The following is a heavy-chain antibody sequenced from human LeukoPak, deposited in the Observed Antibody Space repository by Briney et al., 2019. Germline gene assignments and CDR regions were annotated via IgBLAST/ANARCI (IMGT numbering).Heavy chain of an antibody. V-gene: IGHV3-23*01. J-gene: IGHJ4*02. CDR1: GFTFSSYA. D-gene: IGHD6-19*01. CDR2: ISGSGGST. Sequence: TGGSLRLSCAASGFTFSSYAMSWVRQAPGKGLEWVSAISGSGGSTYYADSVKGRFTISRDNSKNTLYLQMSSLRAEDTAVYYCAKGKQWLVPHYFDYWGQGTLVTVSS. CDR3: AKGKQWLVPHYFDY.